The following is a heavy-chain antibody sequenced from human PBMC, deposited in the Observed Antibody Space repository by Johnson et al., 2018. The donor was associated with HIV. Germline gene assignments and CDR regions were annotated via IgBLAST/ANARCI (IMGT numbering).Heavy chain of an antibody. CDR2: IWYDGSNK. CDR3: AKGDYHDSRAAFDI. Sequence: QVQLVESGGGVVQPGRALRLSCAASGFTFNYYGMHWVRQAPGKGLERVAVIWYDGSNKYYADSVKGRFTISRDNSKNTVYLQMNSLRVEDTARYYCAKGDYHDSRAAFDIWGQGTMVSVSS. CDR1: GFTFNYYG. D-gene: IGHD3-22*01. V-gene: IGHV3-33*06. J-gene: IGHJ3*02.